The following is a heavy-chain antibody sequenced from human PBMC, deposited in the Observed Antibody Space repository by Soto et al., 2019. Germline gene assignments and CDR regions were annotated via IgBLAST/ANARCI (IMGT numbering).Heavy chain of an antibody. D-gene: IGHD3-3*01. V-gene: IGHV1-18*01. Sequence: ASVKVSCYASGYTFTSYGISWVRHAPGQRLEMMVWFSVYNCNTNYAQKLQGRVTMTTDTSTSTAYMELRSLRSDDTAVYYCARNPNPTYYDFWSGYYTFRYYYYYMDVWGKGTTVTVS. CDR3: ARNPNPTYYDFWSGYYTFRYYYYYMDV. CDR2: FSVYNCNT. J-gene: IGHJ6*03. CDR1: GYTFTSYG.